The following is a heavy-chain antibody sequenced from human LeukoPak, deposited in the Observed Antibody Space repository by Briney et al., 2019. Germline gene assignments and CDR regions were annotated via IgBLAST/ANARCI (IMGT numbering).Heavy chain of an antibody. Sequence: GGSLRLSCAASGFAFSDYYMSWIRQAPGKGLEWVSYISSSGSTIYYADSVKGRFTISRDNAKNSLYLQMNSLRAEDTAVYYCARDLSRTGAVAGSKSYYYGMDVWGQGPTVTVSS. V-gene: IGHV3-11*01. J-gene: IGHJ6*02. CDR2: ISSSGSTI. D-gene: IGHD6-19*01. CDR1: GFAFSDYY. CDR3: ARDLSRTGAVAGSKSYYYGMDV.